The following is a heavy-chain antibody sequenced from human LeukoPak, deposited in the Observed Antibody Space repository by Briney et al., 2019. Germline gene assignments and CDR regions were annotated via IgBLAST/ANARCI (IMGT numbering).Heavy chain of an antibody. J-gene: IGHJ4*02. CDR3: ARGRFYGFSGDS. D-gene: IGHD3-10*01. Sequence: PSQTLSHTRSVSGGAIGSDGYYWNWIRQHPGKGLEWIGYIYYSGSASYNPSLKSRVTISVNTSKNQFSLRLSSVTAADTAVYYCARGRFYGFSGDSWGQGSLVTVSS. CDR2: IYYSGSA. V-gene: IGHV4-31*03. CDR1: GGAIGSDGYY.